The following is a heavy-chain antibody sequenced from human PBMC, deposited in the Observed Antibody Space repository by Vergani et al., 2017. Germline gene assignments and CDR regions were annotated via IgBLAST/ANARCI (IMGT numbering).Heavy chain of an antibody. D-gene: IGHD6-13*01. J-gene: IGHJ6*02. CDR1: GGSISSGSYY. CDR3: ARDPLYSTTWPFLLLYMDV. V-gene: IGHV4-61*02. CDR2: FYTGGGT. Sequence: QVQLQESGPGLVRPSQTLSLTCTVSGGSISSGSYYWSWFRQPAGKGLEWIGRFYTGGGTSYNPSPKSRVTISVDTSKNQFSLQMSSVPAADTAVYYCARDPLYSTTWPFLLLYMDVWGQGTTVTVSS.